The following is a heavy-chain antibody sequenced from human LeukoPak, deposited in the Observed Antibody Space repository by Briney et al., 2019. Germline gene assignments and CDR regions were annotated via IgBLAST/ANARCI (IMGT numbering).Heavy chain of an antibody. CDR2: TYYRSKWYK. CDR1: GDSVSRNSVT. V-gene: IGHV6-1*01. CDR3: ARVEYFGSGSYRFDP. D-gene: IGHD3-10*01. J-gene: IGHJ5*02. Sequence: SQTLSLTCAISGDSVSRNSVTWNWIRQSPSRGLEWLGRTYYRSKWYKEYAASVRSRITISPDTSKNQFSRQLNSVTPEDTAVYYCARVEYFGSGSYRFDPWGQGTLVTVSS.